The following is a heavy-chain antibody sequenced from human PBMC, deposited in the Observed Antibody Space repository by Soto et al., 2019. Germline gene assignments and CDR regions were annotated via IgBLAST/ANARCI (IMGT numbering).Heavy chain of an antibody. CDR1: GFTFSSDA. D-gene: IGHD6-13*01. CDR3: AREGIAAALDY. Sequence: GGSLRLSCAACGFTFSSDAMSWVRQAPGKGLEWVSAISGSGGSTYYADSVKGRFTISRDNSKYTLYLQMNSLRAEDTAVYYCAREGIAAALDYWGQGTLVTVSS. J-gene: IGHJ4*02. V-gene: IGHV3-23*01. CDR2: ISGSGGST.